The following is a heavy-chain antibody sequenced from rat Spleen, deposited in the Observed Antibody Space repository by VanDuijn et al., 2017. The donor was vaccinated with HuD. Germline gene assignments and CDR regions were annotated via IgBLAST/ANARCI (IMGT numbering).Heavy chain of an antibody. CDR2: INYSGYT. J-gene: IGHJ1*01. Sequence: EVQLQESGPGLLKPSQSLSLTCSVTGYSITSDYWAWIRKFPGNRMEWLGYINYSGYTVYNPSLRGRISITRDTSKNQFFLQLNSVTAEDTATYYCARGAARYYSSYPNWCFDFWGPGTLVTVSS. CDR3: ARGAARYYSSYPNWCFDF. V-gene: IGHV3-1*01. CDR1: GYSITSDY. D-gene: IGHD1-2*01.